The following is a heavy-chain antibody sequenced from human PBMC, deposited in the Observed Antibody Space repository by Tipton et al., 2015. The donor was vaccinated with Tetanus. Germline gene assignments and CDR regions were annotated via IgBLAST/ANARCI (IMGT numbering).Heavy chain of an antibody. CDR1: GFIFSSYP. V-gene: IGHV3-48*02. CDR2: IRDSGTTT. J-gene: IGHJ3*02. Sequence: LSLTCAASGFIFSSYPVNWVRQTPGKGLEWLANIRDSGTTTYYADSVKGRFTISRDNAKNSLYLQMNSLRDDDTAVYYCVRDDVWAFDIWGQGTMVTVSS. D-gene: IGHD3/OR15-3a*01. CDR3: VRDDVWAFDI.